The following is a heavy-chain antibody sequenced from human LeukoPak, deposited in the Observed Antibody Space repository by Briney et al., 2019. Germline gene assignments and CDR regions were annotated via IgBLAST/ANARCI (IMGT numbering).Heavy chain of an antibody. CDR2: TNHRGRT. D-gene: IGHD3-22*01. V-gene: IGHV4-34*01. CDR3: ARAYYYDSTGYFEDNY. CDR1: GGSFSGYQ. J-gene: IGHJ4*02. Sequence: SGTLSLTCAVSGGSFSGYQWNWIRQPPGKGLEWIGETNHRGRTTYNPSLKSRVTMSIDTSKNHFSLRLSSVTAADTAVYYCARAYYYDSTGYFEDNYWGQGTLVTVSS.